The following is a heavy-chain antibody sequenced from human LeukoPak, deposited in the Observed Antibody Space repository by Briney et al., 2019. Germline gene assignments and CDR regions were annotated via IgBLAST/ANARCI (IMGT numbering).Heavy chain of an antibody. J-gene: IGHJ6*02. CDR3: ATDSGIAVAGTYYYYGMDV. CDR1: GDSFTSVTDY. D-gene: IGHD6-19*01. CDR2: GDYSGGT. Sequence: SETLSLTCTVSGDSFTSVTDYWAWIRQPPGKGLEWIASGDYSGGTYYNPSLESRVAISADMSKNQFSLKLSSVTAADTAVYYCATDSGIAVAGTYYYYGMDVWGQGTTVTVSS. V-gene: IGHV4-39*07.